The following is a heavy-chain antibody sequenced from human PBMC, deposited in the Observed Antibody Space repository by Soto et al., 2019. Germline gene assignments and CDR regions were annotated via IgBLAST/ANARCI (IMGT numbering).Heavy chain of an antibody. Sequence: QVQLEQSGAEVKKPGASVKISCKTYGYIFTDYFIHWVRQAPGQGLAWMGLVKSSGGGAVYAQDFQGRVTMTGDTSTRTAYMEVSSLRIDDTAVYFCAREEADCKSSRDYWLSPFDPWGQGTPVTVSS. CDR2: VKSSGGGA. CDR3: AREEADCKSSRDYWLSPFDP. D-gene: IGHD2-21*01. CDR1: GYIFTDYF. J-gene: IGHJ5*02. V-gene: IGHV1-46*01.